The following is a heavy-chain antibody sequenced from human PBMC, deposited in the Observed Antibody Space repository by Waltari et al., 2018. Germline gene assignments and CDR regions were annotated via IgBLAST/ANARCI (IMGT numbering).Heavy chain of an antibody. CDR2: ITVGDDT. CDR3: ATPFYNWDDPLHS. J-gene: IGHJ4*02. Sequence: EVQLLESGGDLVQPGGSLSLSCAASGLTFTNYAINWVRLAPGTGLEWVSAITVGDDTYYTDSVKGRFTISRDTSKDTVHLQMNGLRADDTAVYYCATPFYNWDDPLHSWGQGTLVTVSS. D-gene: IGHD1-20*01. V-gene: IGHV3-23*01. CDR1: GLTFTNYA.